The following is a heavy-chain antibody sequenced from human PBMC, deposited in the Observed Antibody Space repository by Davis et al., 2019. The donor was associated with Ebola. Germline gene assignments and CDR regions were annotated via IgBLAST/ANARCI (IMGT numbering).Heavy chain of an antibody. V-gene: IGHV3-23*01. Sequence: GESLKISCAASGFTFSSYAMSWVRQAPGKGLEWVSAISGSGGSTYYADSVKGRFTISRDNSKNTLYLQMNSLRAEDTAVYYCAKGADIVVVPAAAFDYWGQGTLVTVSS. CDR1: GFTFSSYA. J-gene: IGHJ4*02. D-gene: IGHD2-2*01. CDR3: AKGADIVVVPAAAFDY. CDR2: ISGSGGST.